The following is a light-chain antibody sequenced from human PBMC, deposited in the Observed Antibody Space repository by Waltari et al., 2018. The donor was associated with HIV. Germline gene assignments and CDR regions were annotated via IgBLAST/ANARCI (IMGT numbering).Light chain of an antibody. CDR2: DAS. Sequence: EIVLTQPPGTLSLSPGERAPLSCRASQTVSANYLAWYQQKPGQAPRLLIYDASTRATGIPDRFTGSGSGTDFTLTISRLEPEDFALYYCQQYGSSPRTFGQGTKVEVK. J-gene: IGKJ1*01. CDR1: QTVSANY. V-gene: IGKV3-20*01. CDR3: QQYGSSPRT.